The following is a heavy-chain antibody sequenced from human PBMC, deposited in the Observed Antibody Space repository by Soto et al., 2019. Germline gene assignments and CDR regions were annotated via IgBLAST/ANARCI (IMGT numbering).Heavy chain of an antibody. CDR2: TYYRSKWYN. V-gene: IGHV6-1*01. J-gene: IGHJ6*02. D-gene: IGHD6-19*01. Sequence: PSQTLSLTCAISGDSVSSNSAAWNWIRQSPSRGLEWLGRTYYRSKWYNDYAVSVKSRITINPDTSKKQFSLQLNSVTPEDTAVYYCARDTYRSGRYYYYYYGMDVCGQGTPVTVSS. CDR1: GDSVSSNSAA. CDR3: ARDTYRSGRYYYYYYGMDV.